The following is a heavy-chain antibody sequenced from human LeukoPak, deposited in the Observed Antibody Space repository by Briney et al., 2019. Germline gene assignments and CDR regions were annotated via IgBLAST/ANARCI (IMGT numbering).Heavy chain of an antibody. Sequence: PGGSLRLSCEASGFSVGTKYMNWVRQAPGKGLEWVSILYSGADTYYADSVKGRFTISRDSSKNTLFLHMNSLRADDTAIYYCARVGDHYHWYFDLWGRGTRVSASS. CDR1: GFSVGTKY. CDR2: LYSGADT. J-gene: IGHJ2*01. CDR3: ARVGDHYHWYFDL. V-gene: IGHV3-53*01. D-gene: IGHD3-10*01.